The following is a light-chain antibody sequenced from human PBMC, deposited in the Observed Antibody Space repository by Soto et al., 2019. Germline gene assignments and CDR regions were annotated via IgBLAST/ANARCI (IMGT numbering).Light chain of an antibody. CDR2: EVS. Sequence: QSALTQPASVSGSPGQSITISCTGTSTDIGGHNYVSWYQQYPGKAPKLMIYEVSNRPSGVSDRFSGSKSGNTASLTISGLEAEDEADYYCNTYTRTSTLVFGGGTKLTVL. CDR1: STDIGGHNY. J-gene: IGLJ2*01. V-gene: IGLV2-14*01. CDR3: NTYTRTSTLV.